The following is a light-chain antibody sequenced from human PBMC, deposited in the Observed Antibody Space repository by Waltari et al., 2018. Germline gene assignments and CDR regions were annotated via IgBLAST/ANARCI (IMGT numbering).Light chain of an antibody. CDR1: SNDIGANYY. CDR2: DVS. CDR3: SSYTLTNPVV. J-gene: IGLJ2*01. V-gene: IGLV2-14*03. Sequence: QSVVTPPASVSGSPGQSISISCTGTSNDIGANYYVSWYQQHPGRAPQLVIYDVSVRPSGVSIRFSGSKSGNTASLTISGLQAEDEALYYCSSYTLTNPVVFGGGTKLTVL.